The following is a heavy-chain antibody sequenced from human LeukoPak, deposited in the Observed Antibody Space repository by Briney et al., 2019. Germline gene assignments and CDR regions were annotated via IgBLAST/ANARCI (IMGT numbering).Heavy chain of an antibody. Sequence: SETLSLTCTVSGGSISSSSYYWGWIRQPPGKGLEWIGEINHSGSTNYNPSLKSRVTISVDTSKNQFSLKLSSVTAADTAVYYCARHPPGAMITFGGVIATGRTDAFDIWGQGTMVTVSS. CDR2: INHSGST. V-gene: IGHV4-39*01. D-gene: IGHD3-16*02. CDR3: ARHPPGAMITFGGVIATGRTDAFDI. CDR1: GGSISSSSYY. J-gene: IGHJ3*02.